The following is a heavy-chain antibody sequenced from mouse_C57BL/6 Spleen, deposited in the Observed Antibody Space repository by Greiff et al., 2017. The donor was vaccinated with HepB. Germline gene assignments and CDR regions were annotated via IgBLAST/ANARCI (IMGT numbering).Heavy chain of an antibody. CDR3: ARYYGSSYYYAMDY. V-gene: IGHV14-2*01. CDR1: GFNIKDYY. J-gene: IGHJ4*01. Sequence: VQLQQSGAELVKPGASVKLSCTASGFNIKDYYMHWVKQRTEQGLEWIGRIDPEDGETKYAPKFQDKATITADTSSNTAYLQLSSLTSEDTAVYYCARYYGSSYYYAMDYWGQGTSVTVSS. CDR2: IDPEDGET. D-gene: IGHD1-1*01.